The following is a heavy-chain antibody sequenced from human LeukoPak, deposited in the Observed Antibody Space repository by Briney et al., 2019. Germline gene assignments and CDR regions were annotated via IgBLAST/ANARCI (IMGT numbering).Heavy chain of an antibody. CDR1: GGSISSYY. J-gene: IGHJ6*03. D-gene: IGHD5-12*01. CDR3: ARDGGYSGYEYYYYYYMDV. Sequence: SETLSLTCTVSGGSISSYYWSWIRQPAGKGLEWIGRIYTSGRTNYNPSLKSRVTMSVDTSKNQFSLKLSSVTAADTAVYYCARDGGYSGYEYYYYYYMDVWGKGTTVTVSS. V-gene: IGHV4-4*07. CDR2: IYTSGRT.